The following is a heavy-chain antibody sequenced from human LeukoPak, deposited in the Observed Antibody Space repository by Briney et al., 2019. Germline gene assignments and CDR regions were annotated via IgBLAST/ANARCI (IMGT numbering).Heavy chain of an antibody. CDR2: MFHSGST. CDR3: ARDRAPVTMIRGAPGGFDP. CDR1: GGSISSHF. Sequence: NPSETLSLTCTVSGGSISSHFWSWIRQPPGKGLEWIGYMFHSGSTNYNPSLKSRVTISVDASKNQFSLKLTSVSAADTAVYYCARDRAPVTMIRGAPGGFDPWGQGTLVTVSS. D-gene: IGHD3-10*01. J-gene: IGHJ5*02. V-gene: IGHV4-59*11.